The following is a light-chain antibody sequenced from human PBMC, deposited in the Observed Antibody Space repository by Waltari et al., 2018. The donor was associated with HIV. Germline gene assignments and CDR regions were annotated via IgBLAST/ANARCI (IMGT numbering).Light chain of an antibody. Sequence: SVFTQSPDTLSLSPGQRTTLPCRASHNVSSNFLAWYQKKPGQVPKLLIYGASRRATCIPDRVSGSWSGTDFTIIISILEAEDFAGYYCQQYDRSLPRTFGGGAKLEIK. J-gene: IGKJ4*01. CDR3: QQYDRSLPRT. V-gene: IGKV3-20*01. CDR2: GAS. CDR1: HNVSSNF.